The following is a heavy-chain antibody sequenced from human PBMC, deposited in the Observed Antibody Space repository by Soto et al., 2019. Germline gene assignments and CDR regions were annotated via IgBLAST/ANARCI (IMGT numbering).Heavy chain of an antibody. CDR2: INPMLGRA. J-gene: IGHJ5*02. V-gene: IGHV1-69*13. CDR1: GGSFSNYP. CDR3: ARDQENYYDSSGYRWFDP. Sequence: SVKVSCKASGGSFSNYPIIWVRQAPGHGLEWMGGINPMLGRARYAQNFRGRVTITAEESTTTAYMELTSLTSEDTAMYFCARDQENYYDSSGYRWFDPWGQGTMVTVSS. D-gene: IGHD3-22*01.